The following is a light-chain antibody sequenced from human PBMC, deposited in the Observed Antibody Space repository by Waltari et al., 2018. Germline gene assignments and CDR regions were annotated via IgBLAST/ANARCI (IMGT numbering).Light chain of an antibody. J-gene: IGKJ5*01. CDR1: RSVDSY. CDR2: DAS. CDR3: QDRKNWPPIT. Sequence: ETVLTKSPDTLSLSTGERATLSCTASRSVDSYLAWYQQKPGQAPRLLIYDASNRATGIPPRFIGSGFVTDFTLTISSLEPEDSAVYYCQDRKNWPPITFGQGTRLEIK. V-gene: IGKV3-11*01.